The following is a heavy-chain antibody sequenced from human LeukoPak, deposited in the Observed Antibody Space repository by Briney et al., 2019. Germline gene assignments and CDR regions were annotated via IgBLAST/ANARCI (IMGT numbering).Heavy chain of an antibody. V-gene: IGHV4-30-2*01. D-gene: IGHD3-10*01. Sequence: SETLSLICAVSGGSISSGAYSWSWIRQPPGKGLEWIGYIYHSGSTYYNPSLKSRVTISVDRSKNQFSLKLSSVTAADTAVYYCARERHYTMDVWGQGTTVTVSS. CDR1: GGSISSGAYS. J-gene: IGHJ6*02. CDR2: IYHSGST. CDR3: ARERHYTMDV.